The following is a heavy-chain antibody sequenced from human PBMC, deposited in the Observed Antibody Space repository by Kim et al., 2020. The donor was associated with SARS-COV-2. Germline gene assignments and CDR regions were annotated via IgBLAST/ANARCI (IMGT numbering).Heavy chain of an antibody. CDR1: GGSITRYY. J-gene: IGHJ6*02. D-gene: IGHD3-22*01. CDR3: ASLTLANYYDSSAYYYGSVDMAV. Sequence: SETLSLTCTVSGGSITRYYWSWIRQPPGKGLEWIGYIYNSGSTNYNPSLKSRVIILVDTSSNQFSLKLSSVTAADTAVYYCASLTLANYYDSSAYYYGSVDMAVWGQGTTVTVSS. CDR2: IYNSGST. V-gene: IGHV4-59*01.